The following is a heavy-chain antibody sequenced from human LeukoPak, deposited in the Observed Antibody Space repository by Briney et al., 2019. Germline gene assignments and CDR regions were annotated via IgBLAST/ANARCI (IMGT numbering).Heavy chain of an antibody. CDR2: ISGSGGST. J-gene: IGHJ4*02. D-gene: IGHD5-24*01. CDR3: AKSQRWLQWFVY. Sequence: GGSLRLSCAASGFTFSSCSMNWVRQAPGKGLEWVSAISGSGGSTYYADSVKGRFTISRDNSKNTLYLQMNSLRAEDTAVYYCAKSQRWLQWFVYWGQGTLVTVST. V-gene: IGHV3-23*01. CDR1: GFTFSSCS.